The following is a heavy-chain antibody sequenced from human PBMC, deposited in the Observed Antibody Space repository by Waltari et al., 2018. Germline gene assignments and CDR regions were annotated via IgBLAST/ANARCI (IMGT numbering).Heavy chain of an antibody. CDR2: IKPKTGGT. CDR1: GYTFTGNY. V-gene: IGHV1-2*02. Sequence: QVQLLQSGAEVKKPGASVKVSCKASGYTFTGNYLHWVRQAPGKRLEWMGWIKPKTGGTYYAQKFQGSVTMTRDTSISTAYMELSRLTYDDTAVYYCARGGGQWVFYDYWGQGTLVTVSS. D-gene: IGHD1-26*01. CDR3: ARGGGQWVFYDY. J-gene: IGHJ4*02.